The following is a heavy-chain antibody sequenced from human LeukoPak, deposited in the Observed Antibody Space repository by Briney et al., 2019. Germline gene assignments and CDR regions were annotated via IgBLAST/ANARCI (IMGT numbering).Heavy chain of an antibody. J-gene: IGHJ4*02. CDR2: ISSRSSTI. Sequence: GGSLRLSCAASGFTFSNYNMNWVRQAPGKGLEWVSYISSRSSTIFYADSVKGRFTISRDTSKNTLSLQMNSLRVEDTALYYCARGTFSPQGSYYGHWGQGTRVTVSS. CDR1: GFTFSNYN. D-gene: IGHD3-10*01. V-gene: IGHV3-48*01. CDR3: ARGTFSPQGSYYGH.